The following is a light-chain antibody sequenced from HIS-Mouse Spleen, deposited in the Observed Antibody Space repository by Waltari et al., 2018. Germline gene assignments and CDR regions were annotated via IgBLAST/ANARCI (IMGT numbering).Light chain of an antibody. V-gene: IGLV3-1*01. CDR3: QAWDSSTGV. CDR1: QLGEKD. CDR2: QDS. J-gene: IGLJ1*01. Sequence: SYELTQPPSVSVSPGQTASITCPGEQLGEKDACWYPQKPGQSPVLVIYQDSKRPSGIPERFSGSNSGNTATLTISGTQAMDEADYYCQAWDSSTGVFGTGTKVTVL.